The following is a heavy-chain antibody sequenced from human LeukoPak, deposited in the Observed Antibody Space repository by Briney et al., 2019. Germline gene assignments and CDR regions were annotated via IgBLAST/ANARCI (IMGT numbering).Heavy chain of an antibody. CDR2: ISAVSTYI. D-gene: IGHD6-6*01. J-gene: IGHJ6*03. CDR3: ARGGVAGRPVYYYYMDV. Sequence: PGGSLRLSCAASGFTFCGYTIHWVRQAPGKGLEWVSSISAVSTYIYYADSVKGRFTISRDNVEKAAYLELSGLTAHDTAIYYCARGGVAGRPVYYYYMDVWGKGTTVTVSS. V-gene: IGHV3-21*01. CDR1: GFTFCGYT.